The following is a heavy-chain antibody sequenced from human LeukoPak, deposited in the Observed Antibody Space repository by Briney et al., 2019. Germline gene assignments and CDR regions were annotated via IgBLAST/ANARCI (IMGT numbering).Heavy chain of an antibody. CDR2: ISGSGGST. D-gene: IGHD3-22*01. CDR1: GFTSSSYA. J-gene: IGHJ4*02. CDR3: AKDPTTYYYDSSGYFDY. V-gene: IGHV3-23*01. Sequence: GGSLRLSCAASGFTSSSYAMSWVRQAPGKGLEWVSAISGSGGSTYYADSVKGRFTISRDNSKNTLYLQMNSLRAEDTAVYYCAKDPTTYYYDSSGYFDYWGQGTLVTVSS.